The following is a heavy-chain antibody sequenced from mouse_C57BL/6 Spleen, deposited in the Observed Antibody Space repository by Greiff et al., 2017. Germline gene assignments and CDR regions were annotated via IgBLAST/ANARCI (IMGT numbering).Heavy chain of an antibody. D-gene: IGHD2-2*01. CDR2: ISYDGSN. V-gene: IGHV3-6*01. CDR3: AREGLRRAFAY. J-gene: IGHJ3*01. CDR1: GYSITSGYY. Sequence: DVKLQESGPGLVKPSQSLSLTCSVTGYSITSGYYWNWIRQFPGNKLEWMGYISYDGSNNYNPSLKNRISITRDTSKNQFFLKLNSVTTEDTATYYCAREGLRRAFAYWGQGTLVTVSA.